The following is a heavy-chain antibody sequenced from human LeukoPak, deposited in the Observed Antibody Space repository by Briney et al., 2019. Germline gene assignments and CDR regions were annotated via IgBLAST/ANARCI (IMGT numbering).Heavy chain of an antibody. CDR2: IYYSGNT. Sequence: SETLSLTCNVSGGSISSYYWSWIRQPPGKGLEWIGYIYYSGNTNYNPSLKSRVTISADTSKNQFSLKLSSVTAADTAMYYCARQRDNALSYFGYWGQGTLVTVSS. V-gene: IGHV4-59*08. D-gene: IGHD1-14*01. J-gene: IGHJ4*02. CDR1: GGSISSYY. CDR3: ARQRDNALSYFGY.